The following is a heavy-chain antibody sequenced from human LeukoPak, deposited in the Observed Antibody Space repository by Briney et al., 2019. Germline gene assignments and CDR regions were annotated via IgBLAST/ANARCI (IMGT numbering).Heavy chain of an antibody. V-gene: IGHV3-23*01. CDR1: GFTFSSYA. Sequence: GGSLRLSCAASGFTFSSYAMSWVRQAPGKGLEWVSAISGSGGSTYYADSVKGRFTISRDNSKNTLYLQMNSLRAEDTAVYYCAKDRGSGWYWSSGWFDPWGQGTLVTVSS. CDR3: AKDRGSGWYWSSGWFDP. CDR2: ISGSGGST. D-gene: IGHD6-19*01. J-gene: IGHJ5*02.